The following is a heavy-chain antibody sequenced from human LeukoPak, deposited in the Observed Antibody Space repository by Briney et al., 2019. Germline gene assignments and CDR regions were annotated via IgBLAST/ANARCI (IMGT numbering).Heavy chain of an antibody. CDR1: GGSISSGSYY. Sequence: SQTLSLTCTVSGGSISSGSYYWSWIRQPPGKGLEWIGYIYYSGSTYYNPSLKSRVTISVDTSKNQFSLKLSSVTAADTAVYYCARGYGSGSYRPEQFDYWGQGTLVTVSS. V-gene: IGHV4-30-4*01. D-gene: IGHD3-10*01. J-gene: IGHJ4*02. CDR2: IYYSGST. CDR3: ARGYGSGSYRPEQFDY.